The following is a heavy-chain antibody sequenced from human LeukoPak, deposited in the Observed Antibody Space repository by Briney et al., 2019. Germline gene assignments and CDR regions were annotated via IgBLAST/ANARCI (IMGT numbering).Heavy chain of an antibody. V-gene: IGHV4-34*01. CDR2: INHSGST. CDR3: ARGGNFWSGYPTTVNWFDP. D-gene: IGHD3-3*01. Sequence: SETLSLTCAVYGGSFSGYYWSWIRQPPGKGLEWIGEINHSGSTNYNPSLKSRVTISVDTSKNQFSLKLSSVTAADTAVYYCARGGNFWSGYPTTVNWFDPWGQGTLVTVSS. J-gene: IGHJ5*02. CDR1: GGSFSGYY.